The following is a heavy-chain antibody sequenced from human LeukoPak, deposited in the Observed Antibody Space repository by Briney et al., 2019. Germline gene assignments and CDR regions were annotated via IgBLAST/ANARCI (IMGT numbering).Heavy chain of an antibody. CDR1: GFTVSSNY. Sequence: GGSLRLSCAASGFTVSSNYMSWVRQAPGKGLEWVSSISSSSSYIYYADSVKGRFTISRDNAKNSLYLQMNSLRAEDTAVYYCAREDYYGSGSYWDWGQGTLVTVSS. CDR3: AREDYYGSGSYWD. CDR2: ISSSSSYI. V-gene: IGHV3-21*01. J-gene: IGHJ4*02. D-gene: IGHD3-10*01.